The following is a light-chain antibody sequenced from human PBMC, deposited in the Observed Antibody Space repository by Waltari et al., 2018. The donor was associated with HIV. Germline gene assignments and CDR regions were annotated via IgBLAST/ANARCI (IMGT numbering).Light chain of an antibody. V-gene: IGLV2-8*01. CDR3: AAYAGNNIVI. J-gene: IGLJ2*01. CDR2: DGN. Sequence: QSALTPPPSASGSPGQSVTVSCTGTSSDIGYFNYVSWYQQHPGQAPKLLIYDGNKRPSGAPDRFSAAKSGATASLTVSGLLAEDEADYYCAAYAGNNIVIFGGGTKVTV. CDR1: SSDIGYFNY.